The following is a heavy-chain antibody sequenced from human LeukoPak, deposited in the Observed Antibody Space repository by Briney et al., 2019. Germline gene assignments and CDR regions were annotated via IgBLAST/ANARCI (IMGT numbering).Heavy chain of an antibody. D-gene: IGHD3-22*01. J-gene: IGHJ4*02. CDR2: ISYDGSNK. Sequence: GGSLRLSCAASGFTFSSYAMHWVRQAPGKGLEWVAVISYDGSNKYYADSVKGRFTISRDNSKNTLYLQMNSLRAEDTAVYYCASLNYDSTGYHGPVDYWGQGTLVTVSS. CDR1: GFTFSSYA. CDR3: ASLNYDSTGYHGPVDY. V-gene: IGHV3-30*04.